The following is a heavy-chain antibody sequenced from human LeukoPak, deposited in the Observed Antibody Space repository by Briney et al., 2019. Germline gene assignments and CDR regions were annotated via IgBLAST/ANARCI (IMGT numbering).Heavy chain of an antibody. V-gene: IGHV4-61*01. Sequence: SETLSLTCTVSGGSVSSGSYHWSWIRQPPGKGLEWIGYIYYSGSTNYNPSLKSRVTISVDTSKNQFSLKLSSVTAADTAVYYCARFGDILTAYYYYYGMDVWGKGTTVTVSS. CDR1: GGSVSSGSYH. CDR3: ARFGDILTAYYYYYGMDV. D-gene: IGHD3-9*01. J-gene: IGHJ6*04. CDR2: IYYSGST.